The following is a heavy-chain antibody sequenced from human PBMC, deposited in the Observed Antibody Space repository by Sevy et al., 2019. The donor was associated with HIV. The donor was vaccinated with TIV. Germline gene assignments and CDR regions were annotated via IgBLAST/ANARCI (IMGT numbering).Heavy chain of an antibody. D-gene: IGHD2-2*01. V-gene: IGHV3-30-3*01. J-gene: IGHJ4*02. CDR3: ARDRSTRWINYYFDY. CDR1: GFTFSDYA. CDR2: ISYDGINK. Sequence: GGSLRLSCAASGFTFSDYAMHWVHHTQGKGLEWVAVISYDGINKNYADSVKGRFTLSRDNSKNTLSLQMNSPRTEDTAVYYCARDRSTRWINYYFDYWGQGTLVTVSS.